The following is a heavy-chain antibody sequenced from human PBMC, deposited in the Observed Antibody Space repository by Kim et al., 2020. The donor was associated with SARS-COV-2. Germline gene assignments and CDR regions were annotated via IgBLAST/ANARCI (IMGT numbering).Heavy chain of an antibody. J-gene: IGHJ6*02. Sequence: GRFTISRDTAKNTLYLQMNSRRAEDTAVYYCARYCSGGGCYSYYYYGMDVWGQGTTVTVSS. V-gene: IGHV3-74*01. CDR3: ARYCSGGGCYSYYYYGMDV. D-gene: IGHD2-15*01.